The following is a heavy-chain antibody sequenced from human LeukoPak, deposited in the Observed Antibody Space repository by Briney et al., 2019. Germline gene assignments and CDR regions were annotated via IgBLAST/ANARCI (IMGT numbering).Heavy chain of an antibody. CDR2: INQDGSEV. CDR1: GFSFNTLW. J-gene: IGHJ4*02. D-gene: IGHD2-2*01. Sequence: GGSLRLSCVASGFSFNTLWMTWVRQAPGKGLEWVANINQDGSEVHYVDSVKGRFTISRDNAKNSLYLEMNSLRGDDTAVYFCAGGGGSRSSTFDCASTSCPVDYWGQGTQVTVSS. V-gene: IGHV3-7*01. CDR3: AGGGGSRSSTFDCASTSCPVDY.